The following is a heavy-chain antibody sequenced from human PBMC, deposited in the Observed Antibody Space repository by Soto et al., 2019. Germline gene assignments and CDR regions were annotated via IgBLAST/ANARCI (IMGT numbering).Heavy chain of an antibody. Sequence: GESLKISCKGSGYSFINYWINWVRQMPDKGLEWMGRIDPRDSYTNYSPSFQGHVTISIDKSINTAYLQWSSLKALDTAIYYCVRQYMVAARNPPCSIDLWGQGILVTVSS. J-gene: IGHJ5*02. V-gene: IGHV5-10-1*01. CDR3: VRQYMVAARNPPCSIDL. CDR1: GYSFINYW. CDR2: IDPRDSYT. D-gene: IGHD2-15*01.